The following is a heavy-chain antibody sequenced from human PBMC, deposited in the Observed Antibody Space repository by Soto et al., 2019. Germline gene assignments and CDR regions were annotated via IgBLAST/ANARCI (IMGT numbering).Heavy chain of an antibody. CDR3: ARALRD. CDR1: GFTFSSYS. Sequence: GGSLRLSCAASGFTFSSYSMNWVRQAPGKGLEWVSYISPSSSTIYYADSVKGRFTLSRDNAKSSLYLQMNSLRAEDTAVYYCARALRDWGQGTLVTVSS. J-gene: IGHJ4*02. V-gene: IGHV3-48*01. D-gene: IGHD3-16*01. CDR2: ISPSSSTI.